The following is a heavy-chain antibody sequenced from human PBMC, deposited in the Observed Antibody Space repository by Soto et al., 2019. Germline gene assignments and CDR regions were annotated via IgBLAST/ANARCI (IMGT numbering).Heavy chain of an antibody. V-gene: IGHV4-59*01. CDR2: IYYSGST. D-gene: IGHD3-16*01. CDR3: ARVGCRRGDYYYYYGMDV. J-gene: IGHJ6*02. CDR1: GGSISSYY. Sequence: ASETLSLTCTVSGGSISSYYWSWIRQPPGKGLEWIGYIYYSGSTNYNPSLKSRVTISVDTSKNQFSLKLSSVTAADTAVYYCARVGCRRGDYYYYYGMDVWGQGTTVTVSS.